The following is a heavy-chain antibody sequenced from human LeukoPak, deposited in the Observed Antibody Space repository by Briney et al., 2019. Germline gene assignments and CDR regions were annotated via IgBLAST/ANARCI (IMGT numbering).Heavy chain of an antibody. J-gene: IGHJ4*02. CDR1: GFTFSSYS. V-gene: IGHV3-21*01. D-gene: IGHD5-18*01. CDR3: ARVFRSYGPNFDY. CDR2: ISSSSSYI. Sequence: GGSLRLSCAASGFTFSSYSMNWVRQAPGKGLEWVSSISSSSSYIYYADSVKGRFTISRDNAKNSLYLQMNSLRAEDTAVYYCARVFRSYGPNFDYWGQGTLVTVSS.